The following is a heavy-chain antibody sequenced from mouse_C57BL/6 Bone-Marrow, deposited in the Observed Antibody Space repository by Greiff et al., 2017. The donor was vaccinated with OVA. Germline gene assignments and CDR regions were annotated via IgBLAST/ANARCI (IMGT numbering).Heavy chain of an antibody. D-gene: IGHD2-12*01. CDR3: ARLSLTRYFDV. Sequence: VQLQQSGAELVRPGASVKLSCTASGFNIKDDYMHWVKQRPEQGLEWIGWIDPENGDTEYASKFQGKATITADTSSNTAYLQLSSLTSEDTAVYYCARLSLTRYFDVWGTGTTVTVSS. CDR2: IDPENGDT. V-gene: IGHV14-4*01. J-gene: IGHJ1*03. CDR1: GFNIKDDY.